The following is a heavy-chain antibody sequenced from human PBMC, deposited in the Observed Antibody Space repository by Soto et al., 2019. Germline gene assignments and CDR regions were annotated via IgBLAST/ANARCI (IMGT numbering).Heavy chain of an antibody. V-gene: IGHV4-31*03. J-gene: IGHJ4*02. CDR2: IYYSGST. CDR3: ARVVGLAGTYFDY. CDR1: GGSISSGGYY. Sequence: SETLSLTCTVSGGSISSGGYYWSWIRQHPGKGLEWIGYIYYSGSTYYNPSLKSRVTISVDTSKNQFSLKLSSVTAADTAVYYCARVVGLAGTYFDYWGQGTPVTVSS. D-gene: IGHD1-1*01.